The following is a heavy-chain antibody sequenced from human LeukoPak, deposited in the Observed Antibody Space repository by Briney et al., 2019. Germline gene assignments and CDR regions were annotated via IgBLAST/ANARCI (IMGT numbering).Heavy chain of an antibody. D-gene: IGHD3-9*01. V-gene: IGHV3-21*01. CDR2: ISSSSSYI. CDR3: AREPYDILTTFDY. J-gene: IGHJ4*02. CDR1: GFTFSSYS. Sequence: PGGSLRLSCAASGFTFSSYSMNWVRQAPGKGLEWVSSISSSSSYIYYADSVKGRITISRDNAKNSLYLQMNSLRAEDTAVYYCAREPYDILTTFDYWGQGTLVAVSS.